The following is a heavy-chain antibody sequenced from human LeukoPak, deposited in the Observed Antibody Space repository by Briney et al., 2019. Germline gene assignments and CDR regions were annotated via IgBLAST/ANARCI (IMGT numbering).Heavy chain of an antibody. CDR3: AKDMGYDFWAFDI. CDR2: ISSSSSYI. Sequence: GGSLRLSCAASGFTFSSYSMNWVRQAPGKGLEWVSSISSSSSYIYYADSVKGRFTISRDNAKNSLYLQMNSLRAEDTAVYYCAKDMGYDFWAFDIWGQGTMVTVSS. D-gene: IGHD3-3*01. J-gene: IGHJ3*02. V-gene: IGHV3-21*01. CDR1: GFTFSSYS.